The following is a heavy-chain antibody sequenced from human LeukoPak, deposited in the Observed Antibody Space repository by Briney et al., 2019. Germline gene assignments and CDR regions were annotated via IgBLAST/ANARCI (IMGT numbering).Heavy chain of an antibody. D-gene: IGHD3-22*01. Sequence: GGSLRLSCAAFGFTVNNAWMSCVRQGPGKGLEWVGRIKSRTDGGTTDYAAPVKGRFTISRDDSRNTLYLQMTSLKTEDTAMYYCSTDQVVVGPCWGQGTLVTVSS. CDR3: STDQVVVGPC. J-gene: IGHJ4*02. CDR2: IKSRTDGGTT. V-gene: IGHV3-15*01. CDR1: GFTVNNAW.